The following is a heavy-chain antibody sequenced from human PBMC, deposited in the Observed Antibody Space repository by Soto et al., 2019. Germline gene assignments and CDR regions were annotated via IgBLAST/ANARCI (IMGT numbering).Heavy chain of an antibody. J-gene: IGHJ4*02. CDR3: ARLRALGGWSYVGY. D-gene: IGHD6-19*01. V-gene: IGHV4-34*01. Sequence: SETLSLTCAVYGGSFSGYYWSWIRQPPGKGLEWIGEINHSGSTNYNPSLKSRVTISVDTSKNQFSLKLSSVTAADTAVYYCARLRALGGWSYVGYWGQGTLVTVSS. CDR2: INHSGST. CDR1: GGSFSGYY.